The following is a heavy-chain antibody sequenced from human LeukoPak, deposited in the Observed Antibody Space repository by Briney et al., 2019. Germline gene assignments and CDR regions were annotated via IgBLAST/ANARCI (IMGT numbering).Heavy chain of an antibody. CDR3: GRAHNWKYGTFDY. CDR1: GFTFSSYS. Sequence: GGSLRLSCAASGFTFSSYSMNWVRQAPGKGLEWVSCISSSSSYIYYADSVKGRFTISRDNAKNSLYLQMNSLRVEDTAVYYLGRAHNWKYGTFDYWGQGTLVTVSS. D-gene: IGHD1-7*01. V-gene: IGHV3-21*01. J-gene: IGHJ4*02. CDR2: ISSSSSYI.